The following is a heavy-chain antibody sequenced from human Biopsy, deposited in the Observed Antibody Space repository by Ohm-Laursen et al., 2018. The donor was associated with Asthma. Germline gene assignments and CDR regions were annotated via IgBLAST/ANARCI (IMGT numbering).Heavy chain of an antibody. CDR1: GASIMSTNY. D-gene: IGHD7-27*01. CDR2: IYYSGSA. J-gene: IGHJ4*02. CDR3: ARHWDWGSFFDY. V-gene: IGHV4-39*01. Sequence: SETLSLTCTVSGASIMSTNYWGWIRQPPGRRLEWLGSIYYSGSAYHNPSLKSRVTISVATSKNHFSLKLSSVTAADTAVYYCARHWDWGSFFDYWGQGTPVTVSS.